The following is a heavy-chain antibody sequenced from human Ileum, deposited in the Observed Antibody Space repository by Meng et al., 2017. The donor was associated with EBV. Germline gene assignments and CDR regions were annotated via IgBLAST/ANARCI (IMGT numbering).Heavy chain of an antibody. J-gene: IGHJ4*02. V-gene: IGHV4-61*08. CDR3: ARERGGGDRGIQ. CDR1: NGSVSSYGYY. Sequence: QVQLQESGPRLVKPSETMSLTCSVSNGSVSSYGYYWTWIRQPPGKGLEWIGYMSYTGSTNYKSTLKSRVTISVDKSKNQFSLKLSSVTAADTAVYYCARERGGGDRGIQWGQGTLVTVSS. D-gene: IGHD2-21*02. CDR2: MSYTGST.